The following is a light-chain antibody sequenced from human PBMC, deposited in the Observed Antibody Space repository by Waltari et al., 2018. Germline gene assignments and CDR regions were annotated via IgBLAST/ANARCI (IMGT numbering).Light chain of an antibody. V-gene: IGKV3-15*01. CDR1: QSVSSN. Sequence: EIVMTQSPATLSVSPGERATLSCRASQSVSSNLAWSQQKPGQAPRLLIYGASTRATGFPARFSGSGSGTEFTLTISSLQSEDFAVYYCQQYNNWPPLTFGGGTKVEIK. CDR3: QQYNNWPPLT. J-gene: IGKJ4*01. CDR2: GAS.